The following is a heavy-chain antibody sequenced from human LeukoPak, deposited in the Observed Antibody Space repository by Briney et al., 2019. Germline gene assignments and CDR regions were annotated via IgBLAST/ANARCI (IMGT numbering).Heavy chain of an antibody. CDR3: ARRPPTTNWFDP. J-gene: IGHJ5*02. CDR2: IYPNTGGT. V-gene: IGHV1-2*06. CDR1: GYIFTGHY. Sequence: GASVKVSCKASGYIFTGHYMHWVRQAPGQGLEWMGRIYPNTGGTSFAQGFQGRATMTRDTSISTAYMELSGLSSVTAADTAVYYCARRPPTTNWFDPWGQGTLVTVSS. D-gene: IGHD1-14*01.